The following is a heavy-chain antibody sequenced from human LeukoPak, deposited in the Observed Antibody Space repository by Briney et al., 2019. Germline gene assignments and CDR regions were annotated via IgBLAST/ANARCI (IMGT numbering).Heavy chain of an antibody. CDR3: ARDGAARRRLEYFQH. V-gene: IGHV3-7*01. Sequence: GGSLRLSCAASGFTFSSYWMSWVRQAPGKGLEWVANIKQDGSEKYYVDSVKGRFTISRDNAKNSLYLQMNSLRAEDTAVYYCARDGAARRRLEYFQHWGQGTLVTVSS. CDR1: GFTFSSYW. J-gene: IGHJ1*01. CDR2: IKQDGSEK. D-gene: IGHD2-15*01.